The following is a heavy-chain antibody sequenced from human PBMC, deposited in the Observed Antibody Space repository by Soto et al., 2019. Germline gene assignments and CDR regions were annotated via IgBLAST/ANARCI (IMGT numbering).Heavy chain of an antibody. CDR3: ARHRTRGSYDY. D-gene: IGHD6-6*01. J-gene: IGHJ4*02. CDR2: IIPILGIA. Sequence: QVQLVQSGAEVKKPGSSVKVSCKASGGTFSSYTISWVRQAPGQGLEWMGRIIPILGIANYAQKFQGRVTITADQSTSTAYMELSSLRSEDTAVYYCARHRTRGSYDYWGQGTLVTVSS. V-gene: IGHV1-69*02. CDR1: GGTFSSYT.